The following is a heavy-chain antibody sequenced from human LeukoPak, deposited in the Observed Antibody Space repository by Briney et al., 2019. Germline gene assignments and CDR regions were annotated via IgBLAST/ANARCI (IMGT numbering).Heavy chain of an antibody. V-gene: IGHV4-59*01. CDR2: IYYSGST. CDR1: GGSISSYY. D-gene: IGHD4-17*01. CDR3: ARYYGDPSDAFDI. Sequence: SETLSLTCTVSGGSISSYYWSWIRQPPGQGLEWIGYIYYSGSTNYNPSLKSRVTISVDTSKNQFSLKLSSVTAADTAVYYCARYYGDPSDAFDIWGQGTMVTVSS. J-gene: IGHJ3*02.